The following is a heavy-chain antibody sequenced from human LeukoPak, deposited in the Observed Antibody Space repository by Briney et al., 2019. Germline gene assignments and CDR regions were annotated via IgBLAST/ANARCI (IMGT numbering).Heavy chain of an antibody. D-gene: IGHD5-18*01. Sequence: GGSLRLSCAASGFTFSSYGMSWVRQAPGKGLEWASAISGSGGSTYYADSVKGRFTISRDNSKNTLYLQMNSLRAEDTAVYYCAKDRGGYSYGANDYWGQGTLVTVSS. CDR3: AKDRGGYSYGANDY. CDR2: ISGSGGST. V-gene: IGHV3-23*01. J-gene: IGHJ4*02. CDR1: GFTFSSYG.